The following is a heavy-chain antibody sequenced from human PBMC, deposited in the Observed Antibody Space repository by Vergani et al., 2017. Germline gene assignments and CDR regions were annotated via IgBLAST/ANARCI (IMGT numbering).Heavy chain of an antibody. CDR2: ISGSGGST. J-gene: IGHJ4*02. CDR1: GFTFSSYA. D-gene: IGHD3-22*01. V-gene: IGHV3-23*01. Sequence: EVQLLESGGGLVQPGGSLRLSCAASGFTFSSYAMSWVRQAPGKGLEWVSAISGSGGSTYYADSVKGRFTISRDNSKNTLYLQMNSLRAEDTAVYYCAKSPQITMIVVVTAYYFDYWGQGTLVTVSS. CDR3: AKSPQITMIVVVTAYYFDY.